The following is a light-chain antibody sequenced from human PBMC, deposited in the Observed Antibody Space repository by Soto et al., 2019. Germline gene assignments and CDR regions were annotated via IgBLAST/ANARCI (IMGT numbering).Light chain of an antibody. CDR3: QQYGSSLFS. V-gene: IGKV3-20*01. J-gene: IGKJ3*01. CDR1: QSVYSSY. Sequence: EIVLTQFPGTLSLSPGERATISCRASQSVYSSYLAWYQQKPGQAPRLLIYGASSRATGIPARFSGSGSGTDFTLTISRLEPEDFAVYYCQQYGSSLFSFGPGTKVDIK. CDR2: GAS.